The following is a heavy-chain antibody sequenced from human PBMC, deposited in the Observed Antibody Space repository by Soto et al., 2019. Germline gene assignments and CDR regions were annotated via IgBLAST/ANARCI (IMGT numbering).Heavy chain of an antibody. CDR3: ARGRYGDY. D-gene: IGHD1-1*01. J-gene: IGHJ4*02. CDR1: VYTFTSYG. V-gene: IGHV1-18*01. CDR2: ISAHNGNT. Sequence: QVHLVQSGAEVKKPGASVKVSCKGSVYTFTSYGTPWVRQAPGQGLEWMGWISAHNGNTDYAQRLQGRVTVTRDTSTSTAYMELRSLRSDDTAVYYCARGRYGDYWGQGALVTVSS.